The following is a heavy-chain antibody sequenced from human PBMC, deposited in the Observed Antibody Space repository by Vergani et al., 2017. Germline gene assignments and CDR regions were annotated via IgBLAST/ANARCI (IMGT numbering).Heavy chain of an antibody. CDR2: IYHSGST. V-gene: IGHV4-30-2*01. J-gene: IGHJ5*02. D-gene: IGHD3-3*01. Sequence: QLQLQESGSGLVKPSQTLSLTCAVFGGSISSGGYSWSWIRQPPGKGLEWIGYIYHSGSTYYNPALKSRVTISVDRSKNQFSLKLSSVTAADTAVYYCARASGNYDFWSGYYTLNWFDPWGQGTLVTVSS. CDR3: ARASGNYDFWSGYYTLNWFDP. CDR1: GGSISSGGYS.